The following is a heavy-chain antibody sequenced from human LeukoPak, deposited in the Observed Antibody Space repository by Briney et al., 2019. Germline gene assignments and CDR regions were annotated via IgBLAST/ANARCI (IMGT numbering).Heavy chain of an antibody. CDR2: IYPGDSDV. Sequence: GESLKISCKGSGYSFTSYWIGWVRQMPGKGLECMGIIYPGDSDVRYSPSFQGQVTISADKSISTAYLQWSSLKASDTAMYYCARIPSFDFWSGSLFYYFDYWGQGTLVTVSS. V-gene: IGHV5-51*01. CDR3: ARIPSFDFWSGSLFYYFDY. CDR1: GYSFTSYW. D-gene: IGHD3-3*01. J-gene: IGHJ4*02.